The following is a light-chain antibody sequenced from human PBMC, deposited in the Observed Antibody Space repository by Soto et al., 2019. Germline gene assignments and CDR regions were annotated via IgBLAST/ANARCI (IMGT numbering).Light chain of an antibody. CDR3: QQYGSSGT. V-gene: IGKV3-20*01. CDR2: GAS. CDR1: QSVSNNY. Sequence: EIVLTQSPATLSLSPGDRATLSCRASQSVSNNYLAWYRQKPGQAPRLLIYGASNRATGIPDRFSGSGSGTDFTLTISRLEPEDFAVYYCQQYGSSGTFGQGTKVDIK. J-gene: IGKJ1*01.